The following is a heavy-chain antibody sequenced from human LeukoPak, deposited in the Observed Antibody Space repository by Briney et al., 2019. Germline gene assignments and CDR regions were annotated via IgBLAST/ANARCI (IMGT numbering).Heavy chain of an antibody. J-gene: IGHJ3*02. CDR1: GFTIRSYT. Sequence: PGGSLRLSCTGSGFTIRSYTMSWVRQAPGKGLEWVSEISGSGGSTNYADSVKGRFTISRDNSKNTLNLQMNSLRVEDTAVYYCAKVLSTIFGVVRYDAFDIWGQGTTVTVSP. CDR2: ISGSGGST. CDR3: AKVLSTIFGVVRYDAFDI. V-gene: IGHV3-23*01. D-gene: IGHD3-3*01.